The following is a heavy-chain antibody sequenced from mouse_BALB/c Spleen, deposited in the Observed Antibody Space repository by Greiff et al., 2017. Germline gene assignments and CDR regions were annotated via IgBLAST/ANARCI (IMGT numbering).Heavy chain of an antibody. Sequence: QVHVKQPGAELVKPGTSVKLSCKASGYNFTSYWINWVKLRPGQGLEWIGDIYPGSGSTNYNEKFKSKATLTVDTSSSTAYMQLSSLASEDSALYYCASYYYGSSPWFAYWGQGTLVTVSA. V-gene: IGHV1-55*01. CDR2: IYPGSGST. D-gene: IGHD1-1*01. CDR3: ASYYYGSSPWFAY. J-gene: IGHJ3*01. CDR1: GYNFTSYW.